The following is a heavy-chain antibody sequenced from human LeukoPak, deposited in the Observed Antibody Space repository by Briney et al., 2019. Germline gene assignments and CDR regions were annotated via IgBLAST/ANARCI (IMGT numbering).Heavy chain of an antibody. Sequence: GGSLRLSCAASGFTFSNNAMSWVRQAPGKGLEWVSAISGSGGSTYYADSVKGRFTISRDNSKNTLYLQMNSLRAEDTAVYYCAKPHGSGWYEVFDYWGQGTLVTVSS. J-gene: IGHJ4*02. D-gene: IGHD6-19*01. CDR3: AKPHGSGWYEVFDY. V-gene: IGHV3-23*01. CDR1: GFTFSNNA. CDR2: ISGSGGST.